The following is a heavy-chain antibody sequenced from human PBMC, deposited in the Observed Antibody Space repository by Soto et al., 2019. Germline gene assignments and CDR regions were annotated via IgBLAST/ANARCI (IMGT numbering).Heavy chain of an antibody. D-gene: IGHD3-10*01. CDR1: GLNLTTFG. V-gene: IGHV3-30*18. J-gene: IGHJ6*01. CDR3: AKWARDSGDYYYYGVDV. CDR2: ISNDGSHF. Sequence: GGSLRLSCVGSGLNLTTFGMHWVRQAPGRGLEWMAVISNDGSHFYYADSVKGRFTISRDNSKNTLYLQMINLRPDDTGVYYCAKWARDSGDYYYYGVDVWGQGTTVTSPQ.